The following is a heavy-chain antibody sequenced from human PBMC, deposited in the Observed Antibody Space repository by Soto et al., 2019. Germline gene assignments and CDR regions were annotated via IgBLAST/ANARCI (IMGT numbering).Heavy chain of an antibody. CDR2: IHYSGST. CDR3: ARGWRGYRYPFDY. V-gene: IGHV4-59*01. CDR1: GGSIRSYY. J-gene: IGHJ4*02. Sequence: PSETLSLTCTVSGGSIRSYYWSWIRQPPGKGLEWIGYIHYSGSTNHNPSLKSRVTISADTSKNQFSLKLSSVTAADTAVYYCARGWRGYRYPFDYWGQGTLVTVYS. D-gene: IGHD5-18*01.